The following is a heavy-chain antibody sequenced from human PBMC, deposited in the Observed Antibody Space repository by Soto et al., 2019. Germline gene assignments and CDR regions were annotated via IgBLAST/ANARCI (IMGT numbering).Heavy chain of an antibody. J-gene: IGHJ6*02. CDR2: IIPILGTT. CDR3: ARGDVVILPVASQTYYHYAMDV. V-gene: IGHV1-69*06. Sequence: QVQLVQSGAEVKKPGSSVKVSCKASGDTVTSYSITWVRQAPGQGLEWMGGIIPILGTTNHAQKFQGRVTIAADKSTGTAYMELSSLRSEHTAVYYCARGDVVILPVASQTYYHYAMDVWGQGTTVIVSS. D-gene: IGHD2-2*01. CDR1: GDTVTSYS.